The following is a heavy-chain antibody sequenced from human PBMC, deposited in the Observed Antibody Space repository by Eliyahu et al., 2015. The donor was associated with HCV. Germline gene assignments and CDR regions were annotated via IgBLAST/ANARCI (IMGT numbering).Heavy chain of an antibody. CDR2: ST. V-gene: IGHV4-39*01. J-gene: IGHJ6*02. CDR3: ARPAYGMDA. Sequence: STYYNPSLKSRVTISVDTSKNQFSLKLSSVTAADTAVYYCARPAYGMDAWGQGTTVTVSS.